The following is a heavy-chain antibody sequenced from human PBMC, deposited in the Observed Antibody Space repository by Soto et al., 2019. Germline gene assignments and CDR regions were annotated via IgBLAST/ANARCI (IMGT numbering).Heavy chain of an antibody. Sequence: GGSLRLSCVASGFTFKTAWMAWVRQAPGKGLEWVGHVTTGGPTHYAAPVKGKFTISRDDSKNTAYLQTNSLKAEDTAVYYCATDLPTEGAGEFDYWGQGTPVTVSS. CDR3: ATDLPTEGAGEFDY. J-gene: IGHJ4*02. CDR1: GFTFKTAW. D-gene: IGHD1-26*01. V-gene: IGHV3-15*01. CDR2: VTTGGPT.